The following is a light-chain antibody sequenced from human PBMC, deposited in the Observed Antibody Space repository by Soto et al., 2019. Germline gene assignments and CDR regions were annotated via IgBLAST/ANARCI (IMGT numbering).Light chain of an antibody. J-gene: IGLJ1*01. CDR2: GNS. CDR1: SPNNGAGYD. CDR3: QSYDSSLSGSYV. V-gene: IGLV1-40*01. Sequence: QFFLTQPPSVSGAPGQRVTISCTGSSPNNGAGYDVHWYQQLPGTAPKLLIYGNSNRPSGVPDRFSGSKSGTSASLAITGLQAEDEADYYCQSYDSSLSGSYVFGTGTKVTVL.